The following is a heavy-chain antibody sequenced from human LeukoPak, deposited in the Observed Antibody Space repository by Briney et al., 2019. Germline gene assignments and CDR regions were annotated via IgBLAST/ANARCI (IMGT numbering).Heavy chain of an antibody. J-gene: IGHJ6*03. Sequence: PSETLSLTCAVYGGSFSGYYWSWIRQPPGKGLEWIGEVNHSGDTNYNPSLKSRVTISVDTSKNQFSLKLSSVTAADTSVYYCARGDPKTVVQGVLGIKYHYYYMDVWGKGTTATVSS. CDR3: ARGDPKTVVQGVLGIKYHYYYMDV. V-gene: IGHV4-34*01. CDR2: VNHSGDT. D-gene: IGHD3-10*01. CDR1: GGSFSGYY.